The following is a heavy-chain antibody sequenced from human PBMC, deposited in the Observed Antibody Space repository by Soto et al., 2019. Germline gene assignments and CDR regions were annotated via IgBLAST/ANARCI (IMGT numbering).Heavy chain of an antibody. CDR2: ISWDGGST. Sequence: PGGSLRLSCAASGFTFDDYTMHWVRQAPGKGLEWVSLISWDGGSTYYADSVKGRFTISRDNSKNSLYLQMNSLRTEDTALYYCAKDIRGPRYSGSHYGMDVWGQGTTVTVSS. CDR3: AKDIRGPRYSGSHYGMDV. D-gene: IGHD5-18*01. CDR1: GFTFDDYT. V-gene: IGHV3-43*01. J-gene: IGHJ6*02.